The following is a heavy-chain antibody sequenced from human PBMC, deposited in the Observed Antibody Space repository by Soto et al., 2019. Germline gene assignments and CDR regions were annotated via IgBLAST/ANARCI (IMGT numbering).Heavy chain of an antibody. Sequence: EVQLVESGGGLVQPGGSLRLSCAASGFTFSSYSMNWVRQAPGKGLEWVSYISSSSSTIYYADSVKGRFTISRDNAKNSLYLQMNSLRDEDTAVYYCARVGKYGGNWFWFDPWGQGTLVTVSS. D-gene: IGHD2-15*01. V-gene: IGHV3-48*02. CDR2: ISSSSSTI. J-gene: IGHJ5*02. CDR1: GFTFSSYS. CDR3: ARVGKYGGNWFWFDP.